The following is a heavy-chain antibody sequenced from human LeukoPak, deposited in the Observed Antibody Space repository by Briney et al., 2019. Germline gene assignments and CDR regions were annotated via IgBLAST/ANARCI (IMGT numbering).Heavy chain of an antibody. CDR3: EKDLAAAADY. CDR2: IRYDGSNK. D-gene: IGHD6-13*01. V-gene: IGHV3-30*02. Sequence: GGSLRLSCAASGFTFSSYSMNWVRQAPGKGLEWVAFIRYDGSNKYYADSVKGRFTISRDNSKNTLYLQMNSLRAEDTAVYYCEKDLAAAADYGGQGTLVTVSS. CDR1: GFTFSSYS. J-gene: IGHJ4*02.